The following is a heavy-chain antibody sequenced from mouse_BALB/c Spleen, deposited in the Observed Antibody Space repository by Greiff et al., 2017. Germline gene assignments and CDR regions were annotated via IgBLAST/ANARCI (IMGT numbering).Heavy chain of an antibody. Sequence: LQESGAELVRPGSSVKISCKASGYAFSSYWMNWVKQRPGQGLEWIGQIYPGDGDTNYNGKFKGKATLTADKSSSTAYMQLSSLTSEDSAVYFCARSRGGSFAYWGQGTLVTVSA. CDR2: IYPGDGDT. V-gene: IGHV1-80*01. CDR1: GYAFSSYW. J-gene: IGHJ3*01. CDR3: ARSRGGSFAY.